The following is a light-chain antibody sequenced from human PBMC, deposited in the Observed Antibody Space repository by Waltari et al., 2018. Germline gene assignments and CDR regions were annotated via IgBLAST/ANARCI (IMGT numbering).Light chain of an antibody. J-gene: IGLJ3*02. CDR1: TSNIGSNT. Sequence: QSVLTQPPSASGTPGQRVTISCSGGTSNIGSNTVNWYQQLPGTAPKLLYSNNQRPSGVPDRFFGSKSGTSASLAISGLQSEDEADYYCAAWDDNLDGPVFGGGTKLTVL. CDR3: AAWDDNLDGPV. CDR2: SNN. V-gene: IGLV1-44*01.